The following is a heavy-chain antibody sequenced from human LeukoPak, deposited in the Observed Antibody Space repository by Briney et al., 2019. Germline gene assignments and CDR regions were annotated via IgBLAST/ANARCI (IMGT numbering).Heavy chain of an antibody. Sequence: SETLSLTCTVSGGSISRYYWSWIRQPPGKGLEWIGYIYYSGSTNYNPSLKSRVTISVDTSKNQFSLKLSSVTAADTAVYYCARRAPYSYEWSTLDYWGRGTLVTVSS. CDR2: IYYSGST. D-gene: IGHD5-18*01. J-gene: IGHJ4*02. CDR1: GGSISRYY. V-gene: IGHV4-59*08. CDR3: ARRAPYSYEWSTLDY.